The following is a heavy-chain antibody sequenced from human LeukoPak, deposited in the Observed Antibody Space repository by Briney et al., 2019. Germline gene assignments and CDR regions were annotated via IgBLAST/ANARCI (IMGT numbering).Heavy chain of an antibody. CDR2: ISWNSGSI. CDR1: GFTFDDYA. D-gene: IGHD6-19*01. V-gene: IGHV3-9*01. J-gene: IGHJ4*02. Sequence: PGGSLRLSCAASGFTFDDYAMHWVRQAPGKGLEWVSGISWNSGSIGYADSVKGRFTISRDNAKNSLYLQMNSLRAEDTAVYYCARDQWLVRRAVVYYFDYWGQGTLVTVSS. CDR3: ARDQWLVRRAVVYYFDY.